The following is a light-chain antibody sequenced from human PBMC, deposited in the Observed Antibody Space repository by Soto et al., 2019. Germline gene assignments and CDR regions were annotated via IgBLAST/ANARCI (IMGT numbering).Light chain of an antibody. CDR2: GAS. V-gene: IGKV3D-20*02. J-gene: IGKJ4*01. CDR1: QSVSSSY. Sequence: EIVLTQSPGTLSLSPGERATLSCRASQSVSSSYLAWYQQKPGQAPRLLIYGASSRATGIPDRFSGSGSGTDFTLTISNLEPDDSAVYYCQQRSIWPLTFGGGTKVDIK. CDR3: QQRSIWPLT.